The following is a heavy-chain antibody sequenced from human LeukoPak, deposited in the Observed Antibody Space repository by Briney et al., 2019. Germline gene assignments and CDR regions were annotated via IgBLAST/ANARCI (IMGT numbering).Heavy chain of an antibody. CDR1: GGSFSGYY. CDR3: AATKDYGDVRGAFDI. J-gene: IGHJ3*02. V-gene: IGHV4-34*01. CDR2: INHSGST. Sequence: PSETLSLTCAVYGGSFSGYYWSWIRQPPGKGLEWIGEINHSGSTNYNPSLKSRVTISVDTSKNQFSLKLSSVTAADTAVYYCAATKDYGDVRGAFDIWGQGTMVTVSS. D-gene: IGHD4-17*01.